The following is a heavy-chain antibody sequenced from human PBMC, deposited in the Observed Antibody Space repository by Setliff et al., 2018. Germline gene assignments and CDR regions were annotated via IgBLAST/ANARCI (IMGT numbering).Heavy chain of an antibody. CDR1: GDSISSGDYF. Sequence: SETLSLTCTVSGDSISSGDYFWSWIRQPPGKGLEWIAYIYHSGSAYYNPSLKSRVTMSVDTSKNQFSLHLTSVTAADTAVYYCSREVGTSTSSDAFDVWGQGMMVTVS. J-gene: IGHJ3*01. V-gene: IGHV4-30-4*08. CDR2: IYHSGSA. D-gene: IGHD1-26*01. CDR3: SREVGTSTSSDAFDV.